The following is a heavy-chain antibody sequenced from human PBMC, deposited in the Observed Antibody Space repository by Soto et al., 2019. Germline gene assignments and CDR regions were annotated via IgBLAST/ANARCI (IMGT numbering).Heavy chain of an antibody. Sequence: VQLLESGGGLVQPGGSLRLSCVASGFTFTSNARNWFRQAPGKGLEWVSTITGRGDSTYYADSVRGRFTISRDNSKNTLSLQTNSLRAEDTAIYYCTKGNYGDYENWGQGTLLTVSS. CDR2: ITGRGDST. D-gene: IGHD4-17*01. CDR1: GFTFTSNA. CDR3: TKGNYGDYEN. V-gene: IGHV3-23*01. J-gene: IGHJ4*02.